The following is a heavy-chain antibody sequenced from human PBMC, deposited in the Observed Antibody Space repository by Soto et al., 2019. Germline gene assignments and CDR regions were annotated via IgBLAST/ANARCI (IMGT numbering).Heavy chain of an antibody. J-gene: IGHJ4*02. D-gene: IGHD1-1*01. Sequence: PWWSLRLSCSASVFTFSSHAMDWFRQAPGKGLEWVAFISDNGRTKDYADSVKGRFTISRDNSKNTLYLQMNSLRADDTAVYYCARDLTDNYSFDYWGQGTLVTVS. CDR2: ISDNGRTK. CDR1: VFTFSSHA. V-gene: IGHV3-30-3*01. CDR3: ARDLTDNYSFDY.